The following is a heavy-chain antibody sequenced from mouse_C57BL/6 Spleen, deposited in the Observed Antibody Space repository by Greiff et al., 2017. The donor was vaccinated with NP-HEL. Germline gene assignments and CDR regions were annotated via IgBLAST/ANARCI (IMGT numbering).Heavy chain of an antibody. CDR3: ARGAGFAY. CDR2: IYPGDGDT. CDR1: GYAFSSYW. V-gene: IGHV1-80*01. Sequence: QVQLKESGAELVKPGASVKLSCKASGYAFSSYWMNWVKQRPGKGLEWIGQIYPGDGDTNYNGKFKGKATLTADKSSSTAYMQLSSLTSEDSAVYFCARGAGFAYWGQGTLVTVSA. J-gene: IGHJ3*01.